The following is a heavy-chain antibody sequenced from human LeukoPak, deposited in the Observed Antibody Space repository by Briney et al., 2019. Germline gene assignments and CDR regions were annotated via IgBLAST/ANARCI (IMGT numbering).Heavy chain of an antibody. CDR1: GFTFSSYG. CDR2: IRYDGSNK. Sequence: GGSLRLSCAASGFTFSSYGMHWVRQAPGKGLEWVAFIRYDGSNKYYADPVRGRFTISRDNSKNTLYLQMNSLRAEDTAVYYCAKAAGAATIFGVVPAPFDYWGQGTLVTVSS. D-gene: IGHD3-3*01. J-gene: IGHJ4*02. V-gene: IGHV3-30*02. CDR3: AKAAGAATIFGVVPAPFDY.